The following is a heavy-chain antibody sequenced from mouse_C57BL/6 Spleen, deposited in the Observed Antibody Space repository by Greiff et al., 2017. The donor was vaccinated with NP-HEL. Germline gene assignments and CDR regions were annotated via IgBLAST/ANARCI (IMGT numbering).Heavy chain of an antibody. J-gene: IGHJ3*01. D-gene: IGHD3-2*02. Sequence: VQLQQSGAELARPGASVKLSCKASGYTFTSYGISWVKQRTGQGLEWIGEIYPRSGNTYYNEKFKGKATLTADKSSSTAYMELRSLTSEDSAVYFGARQGDSSGYWFAYWGQGTLVTVSA. CDR3: ARQGDSSGYWFAY. CDR2: IYPRSGNT. CDR1: GYTFTSYG. V-gene: IGHV1-81*01.